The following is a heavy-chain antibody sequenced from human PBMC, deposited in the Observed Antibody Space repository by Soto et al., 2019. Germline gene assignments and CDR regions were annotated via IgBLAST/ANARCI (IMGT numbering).Heavy chain of an antibody. Sequence: GGSLRLSCAASGFTFSSDWLHWVRQPPGKGLEWVSRINTGGTGTSYADSVKGRFTISRDNAKNTLYLQMNSLRAEDTAVYYCARGSSNWAYYFDSWGQGTLVTV. CDR1: GFTFSSDW. CDR2: INTGGTGT. J-gene: IGHJ4*02. V-gene: IGHV3-74*01. CDR3: ARGSSNWAYYFDS. D-gene: IGHD6-13*01.